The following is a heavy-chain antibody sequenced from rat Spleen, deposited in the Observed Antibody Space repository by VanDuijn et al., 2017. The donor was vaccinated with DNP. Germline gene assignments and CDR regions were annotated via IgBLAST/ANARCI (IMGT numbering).Heavy chain of an antibody. D-gene: IGHD1-6*01. J-gene: IGHJ2*01. CDR1: GFSLNIYH. CDR3: ARGIPDFDY. CDR2: MWSDGDT. Sequence: QVQLRESGPGLVQPSQTLSLTCTASGFSLNIYHVHWVRQPPGKGLEWIAAMWSDGDTSSNSALKSRLSISRDTSKSQVFLRMNSLQTEDTATYYCARGIPDFDYWGQGVMVTVSS. V-gene: IGHV2-32*01.